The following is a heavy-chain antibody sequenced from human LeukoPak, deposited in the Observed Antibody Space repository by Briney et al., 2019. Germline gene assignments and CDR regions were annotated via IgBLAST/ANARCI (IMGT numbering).Heavy chain of an antibody. CDR2: VFTSGST. D-gene: IGHD1-26*01. Sequence: PSQTLSLTCTVSGGSISSGGFYWTWIRQPAGKGLEWIGRVFTSGSTNYSPSLKSRVTMSVDTSKNQFSLKLSSVTAADTAVYYCARENERATVGDDAFDIWGQGTMVTVSS. J-gene: IGHJ3*02. CDR3: ARENERATVGDDAFDI. V-gene: IGHV4-61*02. CDR1: GGSISSGGFY.